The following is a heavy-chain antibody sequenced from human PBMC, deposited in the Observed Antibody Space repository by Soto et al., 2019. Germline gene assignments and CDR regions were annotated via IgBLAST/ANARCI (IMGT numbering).Heavy chain of an antibody. CDR3: ARAGPYYDILTGYYYGMDV. J-gene: IGHJ6*02. D-gene: IGHD3-9*01. Sequence: ASVKVSCKASGYSVSDYFIQWVRQAPGQGLEWVAWTNPKSAATNYAQKFQGWVTMTRDTSISTAYMELSRLRSDDTAVYYCARAGPYYDILTGYYYGMDVWGQGTTVTVSS. CDR2: TNPKSAAT. V-gene: IGHV1-2*04. CDR1: GYSVSDYF.